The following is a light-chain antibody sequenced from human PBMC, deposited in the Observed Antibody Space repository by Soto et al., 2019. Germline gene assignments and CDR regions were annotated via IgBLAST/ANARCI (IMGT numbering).Light chain of an antibody. CDR2: DVD. V-gene: IGLV2-14*01. CDR1: SSVVGGYNY. Sequence: QSALTQPASASGSPGQSITISCTGTSSVVGGYNYVSWYQQYPGKAPKLMIYDVDTRPSGVSNRFSGSKSGNTASLTISGLQADDEADYYCSSYTNSNTLVFGSGTKVTVL. J-gene: IGLJ1*01. CDR3: SSYTNSNTLV.